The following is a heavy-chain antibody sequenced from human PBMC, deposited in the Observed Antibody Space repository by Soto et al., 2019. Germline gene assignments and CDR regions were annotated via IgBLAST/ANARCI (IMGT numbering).Heavy chain of an antibody. V-gene: IGHV3-23*01. CDR3: VIAIVPPAIGYYYYGRDV. J-gene: IGHJ6*02. D-gene: IGHD2-2*02. CDR2: ISGSGGST. CDR1: GFPFSSYS. Sequence: HLGGSLRPSCAASGFPFSSYSMSWVRQAPGKGLEWVSSISGSGGSTYDAASVKGLFTLSRDNSKNTLYLQMNSLRSEDTAVYYCVIAIVPPAIGYYYYGRDVWGQGTRVRVSS.